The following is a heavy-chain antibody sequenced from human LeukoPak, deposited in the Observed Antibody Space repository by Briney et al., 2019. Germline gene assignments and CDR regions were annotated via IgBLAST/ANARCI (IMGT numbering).Heavy chain of an antibody. CDR2: ISPGGGTT. Sequence: GGSLRLSCAVSGFAFGSEAMSWVRQSPARGLEWVASISPGGGTTYYADYVKGRFTISRDNAKSSVSLQMNSLRAEDAAVYYCVRDHPHPDRWSDAFNSWGHGTLVTVSS. J-gene: IGHJ5*01. D-gene: IGHD3-3*01. V-gene: IGHV3-23*01. CDR1: GFAFGSEA. CDR3: VRDHPHPDRWSDAFNS.